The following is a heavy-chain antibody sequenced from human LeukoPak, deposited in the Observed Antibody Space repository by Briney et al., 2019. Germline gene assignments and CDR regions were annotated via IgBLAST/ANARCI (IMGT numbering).Heavy chain of an antibody. CDR2: ISSSSSYI. CDR1: GFTFSSYS. D-gene: IGHD1-14*01. V-gene: IGHV3-21*01. Sequence: PGGSLRLSCAASGFTFSSYSMNWVRQAPGKGLEWVSSISSSSSYIYYADSVKGRFTISRDNAKNSLYLQMNSLRAEDTAVYYCARAITGNYYYYYGMDVWGQGTTVTVSS. CDR3: ARAITGNYYYYYGMDV. J-gene: IGHJ6*02.